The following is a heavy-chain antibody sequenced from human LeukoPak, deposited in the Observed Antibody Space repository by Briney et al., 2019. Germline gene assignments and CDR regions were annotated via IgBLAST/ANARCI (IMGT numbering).Heavy chain of an antibody. CDR3: ARDGSGWYFHYYYGMDV. CDR2: ISAYNGNT. D-gene: IGHD6-19*01. CDR1: GYTFTSYG. J-gene: IGHJ6*02. V-gene: IGHV1-18*01. Sequence: ASVKVSCKASGYTFTSYGISWVRRAPGQGLEWMGWISAYNGNTNYAQKLQGRVTMTTDTSTSTAYMELRSLRSDDTAVYYCARDGSGWYFHYYYGMDVWGQGTTVTVSS.